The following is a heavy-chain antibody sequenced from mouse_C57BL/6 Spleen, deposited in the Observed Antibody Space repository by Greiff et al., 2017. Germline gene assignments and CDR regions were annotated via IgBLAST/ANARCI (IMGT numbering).Heavy chain of an antibody. CDR2: IYPGRGST. CDR1: GYTFTSYW. J-gene: IGHJ2*01. CDR3: ARDYYGSSLGY. D-gene: IGHD1-1*01. V-gene: IGHV1-55*01. Sequence: VQLQQSGAELVKPGASVKMSCKASGYTFTSYWITWVKQRPGQGLEWIGDIYPGRGSTNYNEKFKSKATLTVDTSSSTAYMQLSSLTSEDSAVYYCARDYYGSSLGYWGQGTTLTVSS.